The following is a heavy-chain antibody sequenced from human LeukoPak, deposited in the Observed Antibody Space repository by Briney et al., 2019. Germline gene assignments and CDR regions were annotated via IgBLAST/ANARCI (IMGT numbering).Heavy chain of an antibody. J-gene: IGHJ4*02. V-gene: IGHV4-34*01. CDR3: ASWYSSSWAFDY. CDR2: INHSGST. Sequence: SETLSLTCAVYGGSFSGYYWSWIRQPPGKGLEWIGEINHSGSTNYNPSLKGRVTISVDTSKNQFSLKLSSVTAADTAVYYCASWYSSSWAFDYWGQGTLVTVSS. D-gene: IGHD6-13*01. CDR1: GGSFSGYY.